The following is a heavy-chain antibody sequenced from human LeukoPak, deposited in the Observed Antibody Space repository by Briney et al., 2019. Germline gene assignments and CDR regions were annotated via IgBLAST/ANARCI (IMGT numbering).Heavy chain of an antibody. CDR3: ASPVMAIKGADNNDY. V-gene: IGHV1-18*01. J-gene: IGHJ4*02. Sequence: ASVKVSCKASGYTFTSYGISWVRQAPGQGLEWMGWISAYNGNTNYAQKLQGRVTMTRDTSISTGYLELSSLRSDDTAVYYCASPVMAIKGADNNDYWGQGTLVTVSS. D-gene: IGHD2-8*01. CDR2: ISAYNGNT. CDR1: GYTFTSYG.